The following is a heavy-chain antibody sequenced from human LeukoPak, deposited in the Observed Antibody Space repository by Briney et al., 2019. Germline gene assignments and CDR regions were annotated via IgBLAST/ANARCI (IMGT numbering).Heavy chain of an antibody. CDR1: GYSFTSYW. CDR2: IYPGDSDT. V-gene: IGHV5-51*01. CDR3: ARQRCGIAAAGHWFDP. D-gene: IGHD6-13*01. J-gene: IGHJ5*02. Sequence: GESLKISCKGSGYSFTSYWIGWVRQMPGKGLEWMGIIYPGDSDTRYSPSFQGQVTISADKSISTAYLQWSSLKASDTAMYYCARQRCGIAAAGHWFDPWGQGTLVTVSS.